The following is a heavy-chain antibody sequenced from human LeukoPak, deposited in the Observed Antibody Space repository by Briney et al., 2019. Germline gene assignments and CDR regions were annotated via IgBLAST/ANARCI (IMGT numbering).Heavy chain of an antibody. Sequence: SETLSLTCAVYGGSFSGYYWSWIRQPPGKGLEWIGEINHSGSTNYNPSLKSRVTISVDTSKNQFSLKLSPVTAADTAVYYCARVSGSYSYNYYYYGMDVWGKGTTVTVSS. V-gene: IGHV4-34*01. CDR2: INHSGST. J-gene: IGHJ6*04. CDR1: GGSFSGYY. CDR3: ARVSGSYSYNYYYYGMDV. D-gene: IGHD3-10*01.